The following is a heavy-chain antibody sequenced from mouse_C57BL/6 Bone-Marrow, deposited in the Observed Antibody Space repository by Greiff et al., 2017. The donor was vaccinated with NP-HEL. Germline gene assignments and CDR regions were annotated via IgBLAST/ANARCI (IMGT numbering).Heavy chain of an antibody. V-gene: IGHV5-2*01. Sequence: EVMLVESGGGLVQPGESLKLSCESNEYEFPSHDMSWVRKTPEKRLELVAAINSGGGSTYYPDTKESRFILSRDNTTKTQYLQMSSLRSEDSAVYYCARHNDYGFAYGGQGTLVTVSA. D-gene: IGHD2-4*01. CDR1: EYEFPSHD. CDR3: ARHNDYGFAY. J-gene: IGHJ3*01. CDR2: INSGGGST.